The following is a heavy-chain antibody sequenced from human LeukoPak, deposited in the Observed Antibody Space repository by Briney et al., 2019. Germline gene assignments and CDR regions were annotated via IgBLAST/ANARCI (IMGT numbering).Heavy chain of an antibody. CDR1: GYTFTSYD. D-gene: IGHD1-26*01. Sequence: GESLKVSCKASGYTFTSYDINWVRQATGQGLEWMGWMNPNSGNTGYAQKFQGRVTITRNTSISTAYMELSSLRSEDTAVYYCARGVGSPEYFDYWGQGTLVTVSS. J-gene: IGHJ4*02. CDR2: MNPNSGNT. V-gene: IGHV1-8*03. CDR3: ARGVGSPEYFDY.